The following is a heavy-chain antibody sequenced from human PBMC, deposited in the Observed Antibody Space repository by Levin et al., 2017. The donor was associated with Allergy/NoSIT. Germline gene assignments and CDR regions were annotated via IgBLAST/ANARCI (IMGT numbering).Heavy chain of an antibody. CDR3: AREVVSTYYYYMDV. J-gene: IGHJ6*03. CDR1: GFTFSSYA. Sequence: GGSLRLSCAASGFTFSSYAMHWVRQAPGKGLEWVAFISYGGSNKYYADSVRGRFTISRDNSKNTLYLQMNSLRAEDTAVYYCAREVVSTYYYYMDVWGKGTTVTVSS. CDR2: ISYGGSNK. D-gene: IGHD4-23*01. V-gene: IGHV3-30-3*01.